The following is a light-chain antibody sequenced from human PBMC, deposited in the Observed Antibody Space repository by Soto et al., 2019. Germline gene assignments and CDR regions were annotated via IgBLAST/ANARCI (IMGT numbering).Light chain of an antibody. V-gene: IGLV1-47*01. CDR2: RTD. J-gene: IGLJ3*02. Sequence: QAVVTQPPSVSGTPGQRVTISCSGSSSNVGSNFVYWYQQFPGTAPKLLIYRTDQRPSGVPDRFSASKPGTSASLAISGLRSDDEADYYCAAWDNSLRWVFGGGTKVTVL. CDR1: SSNVGSNF. CDR3: AAWDNSLRWV.